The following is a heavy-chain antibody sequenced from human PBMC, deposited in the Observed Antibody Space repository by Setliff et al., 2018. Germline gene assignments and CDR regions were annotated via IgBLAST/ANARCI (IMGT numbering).Heavy chain of an antibody. J-gene: IGHJ4*02. Sequence: GGSLRLSCTASGFTFSTYSMHWVRQAPGRGLEWVAVISYDGGKTYHADSVKGRFIISRGNSENTLYLQMNSLRPEDTAVYYCAREVRPSFDDYWGQGTLVTVSS. D-gene: IGHD1-1*01. V-gene: IGHV3-30-3*01. CDR2: ISYDGGKT. CDR3: AREVRPSFDDY. CDR1: GFTFSTYS.